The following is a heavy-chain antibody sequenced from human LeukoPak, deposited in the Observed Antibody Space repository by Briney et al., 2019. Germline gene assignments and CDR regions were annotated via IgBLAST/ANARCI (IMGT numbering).Heavy chain of an antibody. CDR3: ARGGMVYAYYYYGMDV. CDR1: GGSISSSNW. J-gene: IGHJ6*02. Sequence: SETLSLTCAVSGGSISSSNWWSWVRQPPGKGLEWIGEINHSGSTNYNPSLKSRVTISVDTSKNQFSLKLSSVTAADTAVYYCARGGMVYAYYYYGMDVWGQGTTVTVSS. V-gene: IGHV4-4*02. CDR2: INHSGST. D-gene: IGHD2-8*01.